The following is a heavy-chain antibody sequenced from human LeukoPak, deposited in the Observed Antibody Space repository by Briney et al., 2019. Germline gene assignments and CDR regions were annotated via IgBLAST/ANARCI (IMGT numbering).Heavy chain of an antibody. J-gene: IGHJ4*02. CDR2: IYSGGST. CDR3: ARGGWQWLVPYYFDY. V-gene: IGHV3-53*01. Sequence: GGSLRLSCVASGFTFSNYAMSWVRQAPGKGLEWVSVIYSGGSTYYADSVKGRFTISRDNSKNTLYLQMNSLRAEDTAVYYCARGGWQWLVPYYFDYWGQGTLVTVSS. D-gene: IGHD6-19*01. CDR1: GFTFSNYA.